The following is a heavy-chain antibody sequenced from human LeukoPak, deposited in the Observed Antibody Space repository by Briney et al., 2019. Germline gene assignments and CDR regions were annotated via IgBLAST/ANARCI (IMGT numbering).Heavy chain of an antibody. D-gene: IGHD6-13*01. Sequence: KPSETLSLTCTVSGGSISSNNYFWGWIRQPPGRGLEWIGTISYSGSTYYNPSLKSRVTISIDTSKNHFSLNLSSVTAADTAVYYCARLNLYSSPENPSGRYYFDYWGRGTLVIVSS. V-gene: IGHV4-39*02. CDR1: GGSISSNNYF. CDR2: ISYSGST. J-gene: IGHJ4*02. CDR3: ARLNLYSSPENPSGRYYFDY.